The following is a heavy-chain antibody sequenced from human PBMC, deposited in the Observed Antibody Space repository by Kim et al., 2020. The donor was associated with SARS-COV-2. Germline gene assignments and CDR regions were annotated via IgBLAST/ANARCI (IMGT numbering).Heavy chain of an antibody. V-gene: IGHV1-3*01. Sequence: KGNTNNSQKFQGRVTITRDTSAGTAYMELSSLRSEDTAVYYCARKREGMDVWGKGTTVTVSS. J-gene: IGHJ6*03. CDR2: KGNT. CDR3: ARKREGMDV.